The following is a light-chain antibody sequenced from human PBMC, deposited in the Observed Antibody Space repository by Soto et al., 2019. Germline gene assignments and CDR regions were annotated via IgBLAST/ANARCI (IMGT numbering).Light chain of an antibody. V-gene: IGKV1-27*01. CDR2: SAS. CDR3: HKFNTTPLT. J-gene: IGKJ5*01. CDR1: QDIRVY. Sequence: DIQMTQSPSSLSASVGDRVTITCRASQDIRVYLAWYQQKPGKVPKLMIYSASTLQSGVPSRFSGSECGTDFHLTISSLHPEDLATYYRHKFNTTPLTSGQGTRLEIK.